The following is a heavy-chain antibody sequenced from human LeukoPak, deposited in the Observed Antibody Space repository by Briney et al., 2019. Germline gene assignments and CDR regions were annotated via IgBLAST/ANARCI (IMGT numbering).Heavy chain of an antibody. Sequence: GGSLRLSCAASGFTFSSYAMHWVRQAPGKGLEWVAVISYDGSNKYYADSVKGRFTISRDNSKNTLCLQMNSLRAEDTAVYYCAKGDNYYDSSGYYYVRALFDHWGQGTLVTVSS. CDR3: AKGDNYYDSSGYYYVRALFDH. D-gene: IGHD3-22*01. CDR2: ISYDGSNK. J-gene: IGHJ4*02. V-gene: IGHV3-30-3*01. CDR1: GFTFSSYA.